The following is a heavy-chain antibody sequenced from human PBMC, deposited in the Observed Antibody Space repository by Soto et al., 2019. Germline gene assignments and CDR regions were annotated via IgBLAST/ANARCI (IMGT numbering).Heavy chain of an antibody. J-gene: IGHJ4*02. CDR3: ARSFYSSGFYFDY. D-gene: IGHD6-19*01. Sequence: QVQLVQSGAEVKKPGASVKVSCKASGYTFTSYGISWVRQAPGQGLEWMGWISAYNGNTKYSQKFQGRVTITRDTSASTAYMELSSLRSEDTAVYYCARSFYSSGFYFDYWGQGTLVTVSS. V-gene: IGHV1-18*04. CDR2: ISAYNGNT. CDR1: GYTFTSYG.